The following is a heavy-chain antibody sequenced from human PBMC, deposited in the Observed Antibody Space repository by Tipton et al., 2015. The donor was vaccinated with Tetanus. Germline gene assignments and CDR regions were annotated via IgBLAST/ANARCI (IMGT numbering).Heavy chain of an antibody. J-gene: IGHJ6*02. CDR3: ARRREWVATGTYGMDV. CDR2: AYYSGTT. Sequence: TLSLTCTVSGGSISSGGYYWSWIRQHPGKGLEWIGSAYYSGTTKYNPALKSRVTISVDTSKNQFSLRLSSVTAADTAVYYCARRREWVATGTYGMDVWGQGTTVTVSS. D-gene: IGHD5-12*01. CDR1: GGSISSGGYY. V-gene: IGHV4-39*01.